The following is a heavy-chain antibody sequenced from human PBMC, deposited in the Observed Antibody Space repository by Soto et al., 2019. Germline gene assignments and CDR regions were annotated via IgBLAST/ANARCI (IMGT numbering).Heavy chain of an antibody. J-gene: IGHJ4*02. Sequence: SETLSLTCTVSGGSVSSGSYYWSWVRQPPGKGLEWIGYIYYSGSTNYNPSLKSRVTISVDTSKNQFSLKLSSVTAADTAVYYCAREASIAARLTLVFGVSYFDYWGKGTLVTVSS. D-gene: IGHD6-6*01. CDR1: GGSVSSGSYY. V-gene: IGHV4-61*01. CDR3: AREASIAARLTLVFGVSYFDY. CDR2: IYYSGST.